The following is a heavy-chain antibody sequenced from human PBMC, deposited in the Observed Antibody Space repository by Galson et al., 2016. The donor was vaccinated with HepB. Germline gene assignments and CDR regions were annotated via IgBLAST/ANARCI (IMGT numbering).Heavy chain of an antibody. D-gene: IGHD7-27*01. Sequence: TLSLTCAVYGGSFSGYFWSWIRQPPGKGLEWIGEINRSGITNSNPSLLGRATLSVDTSKNQFSLEVTSVTAADTGVYYCARGRPRSWGHQCRGSYYGVDVWGQGTTVIVSS. CDR1: GGSFSGYF. CDR2: INRSGIT. CDR3: ARGRPRSWGHQCRGSYYGVDV. J-gene: IGHJ6*02. V-gene: IGHV4-34*01.